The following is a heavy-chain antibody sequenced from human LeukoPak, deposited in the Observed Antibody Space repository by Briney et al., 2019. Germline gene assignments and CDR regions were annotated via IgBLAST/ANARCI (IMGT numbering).Heavy chain of an antibody. CDR3: ARVVSPGGYYNYFDY. D-gene: IGHD3-22*01. CDR1: GGSISSGSYY. Sequence: PSETLSLTCTVSGGSISSGSYYWSWIRQPAGKGLEWIGRIYTSGSTNYNPSLKSRVTISVDTSKNQFSLKLSSVTAADTAVYYCARVVSPGGYYNYFDYWGQGTLVTVSS. J-gene: IGHJ4*02. CDR2: IYTSGST. V-gene: IGHV4-61*02.